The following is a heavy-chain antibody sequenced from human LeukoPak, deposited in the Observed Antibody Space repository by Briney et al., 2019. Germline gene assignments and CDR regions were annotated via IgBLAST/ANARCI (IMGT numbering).Heavy chain of an antibody. V-gene: IGHV1-3*01. CDR1: GYTFTSYA. J-gene: IGHJ6*04. CDR3: ARTLNYYYGMDV. Sequence: ASVKVSCKASGYTFTSYAMHWVRQAPGQRLEWMGWINAGNGNTKYSQKFQGRVTITRDTSAGTAYMELSSLRSEDTAVYYCARTLNYYYGMDVWGKGTTVTVSS. CDR2: INAGNGNT.